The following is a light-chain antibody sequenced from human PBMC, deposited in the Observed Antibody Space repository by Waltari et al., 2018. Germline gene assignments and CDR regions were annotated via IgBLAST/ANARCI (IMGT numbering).Light chain of an antibody. Sequence: QSVLTQPPSVSAAPGQKVTISCSGSTSNIGNNYVSWYPCLPETAPKLVICDTDQRHPELPDRFSGSRSGTSATLTITGLQTGDEGDYYCATWDNNLKAEIFGGGTTLTVL. CDR2: DTD. V-gene: IGLV1-51*01. CDR3: ATWDNNLKAEI. J-gene: IGLJ2*01. CDR1: TSNIGNNY.